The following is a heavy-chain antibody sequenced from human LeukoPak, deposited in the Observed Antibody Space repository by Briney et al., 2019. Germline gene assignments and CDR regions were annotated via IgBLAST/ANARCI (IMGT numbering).Heavy chain of an antibody. CDR3: ARHDPGYCSGGSCLARDY. CDR2: IYYSGST. CDR1: GGSISSSSYY. D-gene: IGHD2-15*01. J-gene: IGHJ4*02. V-gene: IGHV4-39*01. Sequence: SETLSLTCTVSGGSISSSSYYWGWIRQPPGKGLKWIGSIYYSGSTYYNPSLKSRVTISVDTSKNQFSLKLSSVTAADTAVYYCARHDPGYCSGGSCLARDYWGQGTLVTVSS.